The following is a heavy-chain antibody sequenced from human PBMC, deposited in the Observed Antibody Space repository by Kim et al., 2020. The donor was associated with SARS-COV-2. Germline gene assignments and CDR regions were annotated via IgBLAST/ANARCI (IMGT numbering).Heavy chain of an antibody. J-gene: IGHJ6*03. Sequence: SETLSLTCAVYGESFSDYYWSWIRQPPGKGLEWIGEINHSGSTNYNPSLKSRVTISVDTSKNQFSLKVTSLTAADTAVYYCAKGRIGVVPADIHGLGHFWNYYYMDVWGRGATVTVSS. D-gene: IGHD2-2*02. V-gene: IGHV4-34*01. CDR3: AKGRIGVVPADIHGLGHFWNYYYMDV. CDR1: GESFSDYY. CDR2: INHSGST.